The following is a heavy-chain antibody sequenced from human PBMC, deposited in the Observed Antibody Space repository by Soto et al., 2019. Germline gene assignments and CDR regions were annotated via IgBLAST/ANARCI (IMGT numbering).Heavy chain of an antibody. CDR2: IYYSGST. Sequence: PSETLSLTCTVSGGSINNYYWTWIRQPPGKGLEWIGHIYYSGSTNYNPSLKSRVTISLDTSKNQFSLKLSSVTAADTAVYYCARQGSSYSRYYFGFWGQGTPVTVSS. CDR1: GGSINNYY. V-gene: IGHV4-59*08. CDR3: ARQGSSYSRYYFGF. D-gene: IGHD3-10*01. J-gene: IGHJ4*02.